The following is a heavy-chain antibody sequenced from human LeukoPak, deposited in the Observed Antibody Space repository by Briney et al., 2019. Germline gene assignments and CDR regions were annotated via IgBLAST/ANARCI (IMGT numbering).Heavy chain of an antibody. CDR3: ARSIDWGTYYYDSSGSHWDY. CDR2: ISPNSGGT. V-gene: IGHV1-2*02. Sequence: AASVKVSCKASGYTFTDYYMHWVRQAPGQGLEWRGWISPNSGGTNYAQKFQGRDTMTRDTSMSTAYMELSRLRSGDTAVYYCARSIDWGTYYYDSSGSHWDYWGQGTLVTVSS. D-gene: IGHD3-22*01. CDR1: GYTFTDYY. J-gene: IGHJ4*02.